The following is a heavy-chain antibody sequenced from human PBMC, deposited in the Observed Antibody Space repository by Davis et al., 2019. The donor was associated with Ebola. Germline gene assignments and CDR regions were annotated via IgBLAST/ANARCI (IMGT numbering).Heavy chain of an antibody. J-gene: IGHJ5*02. CDR3: ARGGVDDFWTVSWFDP. Sequence: SETLSLTCAVSGASISSHYWSWIRQPPGKGLEWIAYIDYSGDSYTNPSLASRVSMSLVTSKNQISLKLRSVTAADTAIYFCARGGVDDFWTVSWFDPWGQGTLVIVSS. CDR1: GASISSHY. D-gene: IGHD3-3*01. CDR2: IDYSGDS. V-gene: IGHV4-59*11.